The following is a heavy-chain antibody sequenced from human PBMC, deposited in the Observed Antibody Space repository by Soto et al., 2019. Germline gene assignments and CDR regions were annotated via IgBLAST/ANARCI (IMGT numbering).Heavy chain of an antibody. CDR1: GFTFGSHA. V-gene: IGHV3-23*01. J-gene: IGHJ4*02. D-gene: IGHD3-3*01. CDR3: AKQPYSDFWSAYYYFDY. Sequence: EVQLLESGGGLVQPGGSLRLSCAASGFTFGSHAMIWVRQAPGKGLEWVSAISGSVGSAYYADSVKGRFTISRDNSINTLHLQINSLRAENTALYYCAKQPYSDFWSAYYYFDYWGQGTMVTVSS. CDR2: ISGSVGSA.